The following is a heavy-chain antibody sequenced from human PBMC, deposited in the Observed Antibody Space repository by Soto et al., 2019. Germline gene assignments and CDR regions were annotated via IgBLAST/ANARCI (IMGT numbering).Heavy chain of an antibody. CDR3: TRGLGSLDPFDA. Sequence: GGSLRLSCAASGFTCSSYSMNWVRQAPGKGLEWVSCIRGNGGSTHYADSVKGRFTISRDDSKNALYLQMNSLRADDTAVYHCTRGLGSLDPFDAWGPGTRVTVSS. CDR2: IRGNGGST. D-gene: IGHD3-16*01. CDR1: GFTCSSYS. V-gene: IGHV3-21*04. J-gene: IGHJ3*01.